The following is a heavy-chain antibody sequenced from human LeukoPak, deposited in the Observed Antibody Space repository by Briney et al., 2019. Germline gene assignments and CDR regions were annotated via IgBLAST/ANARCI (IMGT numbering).Heavy chain of an antibody. Sequence: GGSLSLSCAASGFTFNSYWMHWVRQAPGKGLVWVSRINSDGSGTSDADFVKGRFTISRDNSKNTLYLQMNSLRAEDTAMYYCARDRLTNDAFDIWGQGTMVTVSS. CDR2: INSDGSGT. D-gene: IGHD2-8*01. J-gene: IGHJ3*02. V-gene: IGHV3-74*01. CDR1: GFTFNSYW. CDR3: ARDRLTNDAFDI.